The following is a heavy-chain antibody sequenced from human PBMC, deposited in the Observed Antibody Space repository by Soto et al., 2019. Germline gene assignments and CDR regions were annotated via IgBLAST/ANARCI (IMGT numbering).Heavy chain of an antibody. J-gene: IGHJ5*02. CDR2: IIPIFGTA. D-gene: IGHD3-22*01. Sequence: SVKPSSQASGGTSSSYAISWVRQSPGQGLEWMGEIIPIFGTANYAQKFQGRVTITADESTSTAYMELSSLRSEDTAVYYCARDRGPSSGYYPYWFDPWG. CDR3: ARDRGPSSGYYPYWFDP. V-gene: IGHV1-69*13. CDR1: GGTSSSYA.